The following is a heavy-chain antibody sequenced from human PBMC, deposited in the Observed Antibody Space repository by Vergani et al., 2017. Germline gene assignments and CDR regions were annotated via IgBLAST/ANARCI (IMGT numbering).Heavy chain of an antibody. J-gene: IGHJ5*02. V-gene: IGHV1-69*01. CDR1: GGTFSSYA. CDR2: IIPIFGTA. D-gene: IGHD2-2*01. Sequence: QVQLVQSGAEVKKPGSSVKVSCKASGGTFSSYAISWVRQAPGQGLEWMGGIIPIFGTANYAQKFQGRVTLTADESTSTAYMELSSLRSEDTAVYYCARGRNCSSTSCYVFPRVFNWFDPWGQGTLVAVSS. CDR3: ARGRNCSSTSCYVFPRVFNWFDP.